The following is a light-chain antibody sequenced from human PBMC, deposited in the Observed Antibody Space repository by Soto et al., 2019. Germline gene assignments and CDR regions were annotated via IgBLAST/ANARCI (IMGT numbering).Light chain of an antibody. J-gene: IGKJ5*01. Sequence: DIQMTQSPSSLSASVGDRVTITCRASQSISNYLNWYQQEPGKAPKLLICAASSLQSGVPSRFSGSGSGTDFTLTISSLQPEDFATYYCQQSYSTPRVTFGQGTRLEIK. CDR3: QQSYSTPRVT. V-gene: IGKV1-39*01. CDR1: QSISNY. CDR2: AAS.